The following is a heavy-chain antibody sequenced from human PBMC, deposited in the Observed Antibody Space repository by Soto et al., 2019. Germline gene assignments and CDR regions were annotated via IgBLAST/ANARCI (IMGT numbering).Heavy chain of an antibody. D-gene: IGHD1-26*01. CDR3: ARGRRGSYPLRHPFLDY. Sequence: DTLSLRSPFAGGSSGYHYLGWLRPTQGKGLEWIGYIYYSGSTNYNPSLKSRVTISVDTSKNQFSLKLSSVTAADTAVYYCARGRRGSYPLRHPFLDYWGQGTLVNVSA. V-gene: IGHV4-59*11. J-gene: IGHJ4*02. CDR2: IYYSGST. CDR1: GGSSGYHY.